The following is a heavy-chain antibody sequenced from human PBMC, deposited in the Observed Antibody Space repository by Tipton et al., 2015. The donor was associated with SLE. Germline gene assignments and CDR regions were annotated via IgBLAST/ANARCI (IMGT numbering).Heavy chain of an antibody. Sequence: VQLVQSGAEVKKPGESLKISCKGSAYSFTSYWIGWVRQMPGKGLEWMGIIYPGDSDTRYSPSFQGQVTISADKSISTAYLQWSSLKASDTVLYYCARQRMYYDSSGWPRGRAFDIWGQGTMVPVSS. CDR2: IYPGDSDT. CDR1: AYSFTSYW. D-gene: IGHD3-22*01. CDR3: ARQRMYYDSSGWPRGRAFDI. J-gene: IGHJ3*02. V-gene: IGHV5-51*01.